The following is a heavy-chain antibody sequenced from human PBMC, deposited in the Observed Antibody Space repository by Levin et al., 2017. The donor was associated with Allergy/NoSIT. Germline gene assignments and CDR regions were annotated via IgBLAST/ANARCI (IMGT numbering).Heavy chain of an antibody. Sequence: AGGSLRLSCAASGFTFNNYAMSWVLQAPGKGLEWVSAIINSGVGTYYADSVKGRFTISRDNSKNTMYLQMNSLRAEDTAVYFCAKDAIRGSDQPYYFDYWGQGTLVTASS. V-gene: IGHV3-23*01. CDR2: IINSGVGT. CDR3: AKDAIRGSDQPYYFDY. J-gene: IGHJ4*02. D-gene: IGHD6-19*01. CDR1: GFTFNNYA.